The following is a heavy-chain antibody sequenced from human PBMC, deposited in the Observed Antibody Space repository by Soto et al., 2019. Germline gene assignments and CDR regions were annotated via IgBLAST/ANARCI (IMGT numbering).Heavy chain of an antibody. Sequence: EVQLLESGGGLVQPGGSLGLSCAASGFSFSTYAMSWVRQAPGKGLEWGSTISATDGGTYYADSVTGPFTISRDNSKDTISLQMNSLKADDTDVYYCANGESSGWPAFDYWGQGTLVTVSS. CDR2: ISATDGGT. J-gene: IGHJ4*02. D-gene: IGHD6-19*01. V-gene: IGHV3-23*01. CDR3: ANGESSGWPAFDY. CDR1: GFSFSTYA.